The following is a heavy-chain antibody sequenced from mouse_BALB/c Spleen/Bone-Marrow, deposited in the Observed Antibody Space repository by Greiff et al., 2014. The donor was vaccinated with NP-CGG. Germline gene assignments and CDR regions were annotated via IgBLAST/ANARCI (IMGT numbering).Heavy chain of an antibody. Sequence: EVQLVESGAELVKPGASVKLSCTASGFNIKDTFMHWMKQRPEQGLEWNGRIDPANGITKYDPKFQGKATITTDTSSNTAYLQLSSRTSEDTAVYYCASSGNYEGGAMDYWGQGTSVTVSS. V-gene: IGHV14-3*02. CDR2: IDPANGIT. CDR3: ASSGNYEGGAMDY. J-gene: IGHJ4*01. D-gene: IGHD2-1*01. CDR1: GFNIKDTF.